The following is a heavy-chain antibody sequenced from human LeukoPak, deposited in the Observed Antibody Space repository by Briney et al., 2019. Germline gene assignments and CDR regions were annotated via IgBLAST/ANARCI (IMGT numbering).Heavy chain of an antibody. J-gene: IGHJ6*02. CDR1: GFTVSSNY. D-gene: IGHD5-12*01. CDR2: IYSGGST. V-gene: IGHV3-53*01. CDR3: ARGTYSGYDYYYGMDV. Sequence: GGSLRLSCAASGFTVSSNYMGWVRQAPGKGLEWVSVIYSGGSTYCADSVKGRFTISRDNSKNTLYLQMNSLRAEDTAVYYCARGTYSGYDYYYGMDVWGQGTTVTVSS.